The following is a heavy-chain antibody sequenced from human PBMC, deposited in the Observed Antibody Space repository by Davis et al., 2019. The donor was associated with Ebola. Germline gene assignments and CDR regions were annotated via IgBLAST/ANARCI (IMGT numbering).Heavy chain of an antibody. CDR3: ARRGSTESSAFDI. CDR1: GFTFSSYS. CDR2: ISSSSSYI. Sequence: GESLKISCAASGFTFSSYSMNWVRQAPGKGLEWVSSISSSSSYIYYADSVKGRFTISRDNAKNSLYLQMNSLRAEDTAVYYCARRGSTESSAFDIWGQGTMVTVSS. D-gene: IGHD2-2*01. J-gene: IGHJ3*02. V-gene: IGHV3-21*01.